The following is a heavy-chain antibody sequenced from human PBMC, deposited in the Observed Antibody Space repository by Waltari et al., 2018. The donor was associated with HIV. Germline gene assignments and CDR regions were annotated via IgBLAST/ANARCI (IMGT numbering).Heavy chain of an antibody. CDR3: AKVSIPYSSSSDWFFDV. CDR2: ISGGAGST. Sequence: EVRLLESGGGSVAPGGSLRLSCVTSGFVFSTYAMGWLRQAPGKGLEWVASISGGAGSTYTAESVKGRFAISRDRSENTVYLQINGLRVEDTAVYYCAKVSIPYSSSSDWFFDVWGRGTLVTVSS. V-gene: IGHV3-23*01. D-gene: IGHD6-6*01. CDR1: GFVFSTYA. J-gene: IGHJ2*01.